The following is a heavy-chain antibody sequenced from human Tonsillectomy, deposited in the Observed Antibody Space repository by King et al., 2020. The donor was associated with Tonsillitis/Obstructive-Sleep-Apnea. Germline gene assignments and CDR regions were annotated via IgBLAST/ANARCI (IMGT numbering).Heavy chain of an antibody. CDR1: GFTVSSNY. V-gene: IGHV3-53*01. J-gene: IGHJ3*02. CDR3: ASSDQDAFDI. Sequence: VQLVESGGGLIQPGGSLRLSCAASGFTVSSNYMSWVRQAPGKGLEWGSVIYSGGSTYYAASLKGRFTISRDNFNNTLYLQMNSLRAEDTAVYYCASSDQDAFDIWGQGTMVTVSS. CDR2: IYSGGST.